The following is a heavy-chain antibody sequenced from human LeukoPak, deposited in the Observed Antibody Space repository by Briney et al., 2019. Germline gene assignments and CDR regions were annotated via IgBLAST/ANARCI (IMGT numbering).Heavy chain of an antibody. V-gene: IGHV3-23*01. CDR1: GFTFSTYA. Sequence: GGSLRLSCAASGFTFSTYAMTWVRQAPGKGLEWVSLISGTGGSTYYADSVKGRFTISRDNSKNTLYLQMNSLRAEDTAVYYCAREGSGSYYNPNWFDPWGQGTLVTVSS. J-gene: IGHJ5*02. CDR3: AREGSGSYYNPNWFDP. D-gene: IGHD3-10*01. CDR2: ISGTGGST.